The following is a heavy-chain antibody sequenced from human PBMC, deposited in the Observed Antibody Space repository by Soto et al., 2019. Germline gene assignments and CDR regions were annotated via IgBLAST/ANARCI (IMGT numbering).Heavy chain of an antibody. CDR3: ARGIVVVTATLDY. J-gene: IGHJ4*02. Sequence: QVQLVQSGAEVKKPGSSVKVSCKASGGTFSSYTISWVRQAPGQGLEWMGRIIPILGIANYAQKFQGRVTITADKSTSTAYRELSSLRSEDTAVYYCARGIVVVTATLDYWGQGTLVTVSS. V-gene: IGHV1-69*02. CDR2: IIPILGIA. D-gene: IGHD2-21*02. CDR1: GGTFSSYT.